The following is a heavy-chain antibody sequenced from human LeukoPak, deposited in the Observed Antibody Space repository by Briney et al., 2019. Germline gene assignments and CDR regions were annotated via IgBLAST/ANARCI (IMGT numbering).Heavy chain of an antibody. J-gene: IGHJ1*01. CDR1: GYILTEYY. D-gene: IGHD2-8*02. Sequence: ASEPVSCKASGYILTEYYVHWVRQAPGQGLEWMGFIIPDSGGTTYQHKFQGRVTMTRDTSISTFYIELSSLRPDDTAVYYCSTEDKYCTGSNCGVFWGEGTLMTVSS. V-gene: IGHV1-2*02. CDR3: STEDKYCTGSNCGVF. CDR2: IIPDSGGT.